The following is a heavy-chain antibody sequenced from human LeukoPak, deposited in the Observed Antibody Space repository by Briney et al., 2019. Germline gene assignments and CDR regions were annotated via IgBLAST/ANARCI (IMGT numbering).Heavy chain of an antibody. CDR2: IYHSGST. J-gene: IGHJ4*02. V-gene: IGHV4-39*07. CDR1: GGSISTSNYY. Sequence: PETLSLTCTVSGGSISTSNYYWGWTRQPPGKGLEWIESIYHSGSTYYNPSLKSRVAISVDTSKNQFSLKLSSVTAADTAVYYCASFTVTTWMDYWGQGTLVTVSS. CDR3: ASFTVTTWMDY. D-gene: IGHD4-17*01.